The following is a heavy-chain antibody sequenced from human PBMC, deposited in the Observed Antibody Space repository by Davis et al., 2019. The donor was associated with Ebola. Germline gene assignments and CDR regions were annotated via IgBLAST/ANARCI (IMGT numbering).Heavy chain of an antibody. J-gene: IGHJ4*02. Sequence: GESLKISCAASGFTFSSYAMSWVRQAPGKGLEWVSAISGSGGSTYYADSVKGRFTISRDNSKNTLYLQMNSLRAEDTAVYYCAKAEYSSSWYRDWGQGTLVTVSS. D-gene: IGHD6-13*01. CDR1: GFTFSSYA. CDR2: ISGSGGST. V-gene: IGHV3-23*01. CDR3: AKAEYSSSWYRD.